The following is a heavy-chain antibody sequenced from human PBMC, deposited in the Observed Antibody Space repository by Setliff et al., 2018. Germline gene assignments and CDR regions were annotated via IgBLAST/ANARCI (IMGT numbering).Heavy chain of an antibody. Sequence: TSETLSLTCAVYGGSFSGYYWSWIRQPPGKRLEWIGEIIHSGHTYYNPSLKSRVSISADTSKNQFSLKLSSVTAADTAVYYCARESRYYYDNLGTLDYWGQGTLVTVSS. CDR1: GGSFSGYY. CDR3: ARESRYYYDNLGTLDY. J-gene: IGHJ4*02. D-gene: IGHD3-22*01. V-gene: IGHV4-34*12. CDR2: IIHSGHT.